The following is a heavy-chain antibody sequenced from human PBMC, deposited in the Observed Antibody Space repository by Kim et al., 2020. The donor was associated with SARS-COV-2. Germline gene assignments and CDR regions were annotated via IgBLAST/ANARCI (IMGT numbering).Heavy chain of an antibody. D-gene: IGHD5-18*01. CDR2: NK. J-gene: IGHJ6*04. Sequence: NKYYADSVKGRFTISRDNSKNTLYLQMNSLRAEDTAVYYCARFYSYGRDVWGKGTTVTVSS. V-gene: IGHV3-33*01. CDR3: ARFYSYGRDV.